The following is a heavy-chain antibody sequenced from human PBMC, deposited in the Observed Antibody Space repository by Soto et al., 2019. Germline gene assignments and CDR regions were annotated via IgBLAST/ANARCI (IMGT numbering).Heavy chain of an antibody. CDR3: ARGLILWFGELSRRGGYYYYMDV. V-gene: IGHV4-34*01. Sequence: QVQLQQWGAGLLKPSETLSLTCAVYGGSFSGYQWSWIRQTPGKGLEWIGEINDSGNINYNPSLKSRVTILVEPGKKPISLKLGSVTAADTAVYYCARGLILWFGELSRRGGYYYYMDVWGKGTTVTVSS. D-gene: IGHD3-10*01. CDR1: GGSFSGYQ. CDR2: INDSGNI. J-gene: IGHJ6*03.